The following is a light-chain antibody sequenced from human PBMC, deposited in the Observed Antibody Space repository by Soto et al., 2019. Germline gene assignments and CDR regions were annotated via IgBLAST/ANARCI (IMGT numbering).Light chain of an antibody. Sequence: ENVLTQSPGTLSLSPGERATLSCRASQSVTSNFLAWYQQRPGQAPRLLIYGASTRAAGVPDRFSGSGSGTDFTLTITRLKPEDFAVYYCQQYGRSPLLYTFGQGTKLGVK. CDR2: GAS. J-gene: IGKJ2*01. V-gene: IGKV3-20*01. CDR3: QQYGRSPLLYT. CDR1: QSVTSNF.